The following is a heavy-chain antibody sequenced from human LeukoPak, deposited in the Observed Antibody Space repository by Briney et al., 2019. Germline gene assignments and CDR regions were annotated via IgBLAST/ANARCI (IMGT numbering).Heavy chain of an antibody. J-gene: IGHJ4*02. V-gene: IGHV4-39*01. CDR3: ARRIVVTRGFDY. CDR1: GGSISSSSYY. Sequence: SQTLSLTCTVSGGSISSSSYYWGWIRQPPGKGLEWIGSIYYSGSTYYNPSLKSRVTISVDTSKNQFSLKLSSVTAADTAVYYCARRIVVTRGFDYWGQGTLVTVSS. CDR2: IYYSGST. D-gene: IGHD4-23*01.